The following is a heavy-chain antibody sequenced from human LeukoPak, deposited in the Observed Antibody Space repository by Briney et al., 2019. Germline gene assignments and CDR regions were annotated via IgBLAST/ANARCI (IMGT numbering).Heavy chain of an antibody. CDR2: ISYDGSNK. D-gene: IGHD4-17*01. V-gene: IGHV3-30*19. CDR1: GFTFSSYG. CDR3: AREGTYGDYATDY. Sequence: GGSLRLSCAASGFTFSSYGMHWVRQAPGKGLEWVAVISYDGSNKYYADSVKGRFTISRDNSKSTLYLQMNSLRAEDTAVYYCAREGTYGDYATDYWGQGTLVTVSS. J-gene: IGHJ4*02.